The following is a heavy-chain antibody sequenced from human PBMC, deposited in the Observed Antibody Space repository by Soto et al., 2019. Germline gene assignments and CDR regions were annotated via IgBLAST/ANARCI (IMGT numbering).Heavy chain of an antibody. Sequence: SETLSLTCTVSGGSISGFYWSWIRQPPGKGLEWIGYIYYSGSTNYNPSLKSRVTISVDTSKNQFSLKLSSVTAADTAVYYCARPLYSYGPMDVWGQGTTVTVSS. J-gene: IGHJ6*02. V-gene: IGHV4-59*08. CDR3: ARPLYSYGPMDV. D-gene: IGHD5-18*01. CDR1: GGSISGFY. CDR2: IYYSGST.